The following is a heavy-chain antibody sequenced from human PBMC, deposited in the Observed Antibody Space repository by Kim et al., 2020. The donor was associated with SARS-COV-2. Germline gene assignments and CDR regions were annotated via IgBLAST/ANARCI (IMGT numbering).Heavy chain of an antibody. J-gene: IGHJ4*02. CDR2: IFYSGST. V-gene: IGHV4-39*01. D-gene: IGHD3-10*01. CDR1: GGSISSSSYY. CDR3: ARRGEGWYFDY. Sequence: SETLSLTCTVSGGSISSSSYYWGWIRQPPGKGLEWIGSIFYSGSTYYNPSLKSRVTISVDTSKNQFSLKLSSVTAADTAVYYCARRGEGWYFDYWGQGTL.